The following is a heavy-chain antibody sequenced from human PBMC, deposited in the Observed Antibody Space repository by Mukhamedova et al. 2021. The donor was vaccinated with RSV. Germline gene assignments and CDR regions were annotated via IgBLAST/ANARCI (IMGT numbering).Heavy chain of an antibody. D-gene: IGHD3-3*01. CDR1: GASITSAGYF. Sequence: CAVSGASITSAGYFWNWIRLRPGTGLEWLGHIYFSGNTDYNPALRGRASMSVDTSKNQFSLKLTSVTAADTAVYYCARGPFDW. V-gene: IGHV4-31*11. CDR2: IYFSGNT. CDR3: ARGPFDW. J-gene: IGHJ5*01.